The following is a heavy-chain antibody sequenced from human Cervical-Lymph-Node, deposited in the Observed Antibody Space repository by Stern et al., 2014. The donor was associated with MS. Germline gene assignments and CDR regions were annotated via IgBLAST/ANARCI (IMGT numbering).Heavy chain of an antibody. D-gene: IGHD2-2*01. J-gene: IGHJ6*02. CDR3: ARDVVPAANHKYGLDV. CDR1: GYIFSNFG. CDR2: ISSSKNKR. V-gene: IGHV1-18*01. Sequence: QVQLVQSGPEVKKPGASVKVSCKASGYIFSNFGITWVRQAPGQGLEWLGWISSSKNKRNNRQKLQGRVTLTTDTPTSTAFMELRGLKSDDTAVYYCARDVVPAANHKYGLDVWGQGTTVTVSS.